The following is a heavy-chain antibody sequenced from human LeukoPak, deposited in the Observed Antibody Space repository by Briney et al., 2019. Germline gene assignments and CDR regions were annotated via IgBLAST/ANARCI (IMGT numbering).Heavy chain of an antibody. CDR3: ARVAHGYSSSWYDYYFDY. CDR2: IYYSGST. Sequence: SETLSLTCTVSGGSISSYYWNWIWQPPGKGLEWIGYIYYSGSTNYNPSLKSRVTISVDTSKNQFSLKLSSVTAADTAVYYCARVAHGYSSSWYDYYFDYWGQGTLVTVSS. D-gene: IGHD6-13*01. J-gene: IGHJ4*02. V-gene: IGHV4-59*01. CDR1: GGSISSYY.